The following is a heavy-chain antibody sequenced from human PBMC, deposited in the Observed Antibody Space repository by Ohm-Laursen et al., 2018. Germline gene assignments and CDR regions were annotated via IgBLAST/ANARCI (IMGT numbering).Heavy chain of an antibody. J-gene: IGHJ4*02. CDR2: ISSSSSTI. V-gene: IGHV3-48*01. D-gene: IGHD2-15*01. CDR1: GFTFSSYS. Sequence: SLRLSCSASGFTFSSYSMNWVRQAPGKGLEWVSYISSSSSTIYYADSVKGRFTISRDNAKNSLYLQMNSLRAEDTAVYYCARDLLEGRYCSGGSCYLFDYWGQGTLVTVSS. CDR3: ARDLLEGRYCSGGSCYLFDY.